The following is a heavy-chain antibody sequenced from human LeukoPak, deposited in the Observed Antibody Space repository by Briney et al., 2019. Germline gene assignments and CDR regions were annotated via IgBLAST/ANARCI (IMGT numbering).Heavy chain of an antibody. V-gene: IGHV4-59*01. CDR3: TRLRFGISDC. Sequence: SETLSLTCTVSGGSISSYYWSWIRQPPDKGLEWIGYIYYSGSTKYSPSLKSRVSISVDTSKSQFSLRLSSVTAADTAVYYCTRLRFGISDCWGQGTLDTVSS. CDR2: IYYSGST. J-gene: IGHJ4*02. D-gene: IGHD3-10*01. CDR1: GGSISSYY.